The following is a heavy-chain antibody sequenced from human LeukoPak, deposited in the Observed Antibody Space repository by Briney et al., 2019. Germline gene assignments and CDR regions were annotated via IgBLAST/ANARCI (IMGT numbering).Heavy chain of an antibody. CDR2: INHSGST. J-gene: IGHJ5*02. CDR3: ARRGYSSSWYRRHNWFDP. V-gene: IGHV4-34*01. CDR1: GGSFSGCY. Sequence: SETLSLTCAVYGGSFSGCYWSWIRQPPGKGLEWIGEINHSGSTNYNPSLKSRVTISVDTSKNQFSLKLSSVTAADTAVYYCARRGYSSSWYRRHNWFDPWGQGTLVTVSS. D-gene: IGHD6-13*01.